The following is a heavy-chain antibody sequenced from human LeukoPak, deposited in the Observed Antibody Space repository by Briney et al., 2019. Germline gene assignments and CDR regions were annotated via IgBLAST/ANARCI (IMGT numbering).Heavy chain of an antibody. V-gene: IGHV3-13*04. J-gene: IGHJ6*02. CDR3: ARGRYFDWSYYYYGMDV. CDR2: IGTGGDT. D-gene: IGHD3-9*01. Sequence: GGSLRLSCAASGFTFSSYDMHWVRHATGKGLEWVSAIGTGGDTYYPGSVKGRFTISRENAKNSLYLQMNSLRAGDTAVYYCARGRYFDWSYYYYGMDVWGQGTTVTVSS. CDR1: GFTFSSYD.